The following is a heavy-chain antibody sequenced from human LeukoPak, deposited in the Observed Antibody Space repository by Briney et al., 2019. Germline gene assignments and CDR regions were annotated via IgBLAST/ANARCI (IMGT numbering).Heavy chain of an antibody. CDR1: GFTFSSYY. Sequence: GRSLRLSCAASGFTFSSYYMSWVRQAPGKGLEWVANIRQDGSGQFYADSVKGRFTISRDNAKNSLYLQMDSLRVEDTAVYYCGRWLYSSGWAIDYWGQGTLVTVSS. CDR2: IRQDGSGQ. CDR3: GRWLYSSGWAIDY. D-gene: IGHD6-19*01. J-gene: IGHJ4*02. V-gene: IGHV3-7*01.